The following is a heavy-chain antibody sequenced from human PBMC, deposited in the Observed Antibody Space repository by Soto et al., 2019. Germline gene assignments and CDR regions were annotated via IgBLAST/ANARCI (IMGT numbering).Heavy chain of an antibody. J-gene: IGHJ4*02. D-gene: IGHD6-13*01. CDR2: INHSGST. CDR1: SGSICGYY. Sequence: SETMSLTSAVYSGSICGYYWSWIRQTPGKGLEWIGEINHSGSTNYNPSLKSRVTISVDTSKNQFSLKLSSVTAADTAVYYCARGEQQLVGLYFDYWGQGTLVTVSS. CDR3: ARGEQQLVGLYFDY. V-gene: IGHV4-34*01.